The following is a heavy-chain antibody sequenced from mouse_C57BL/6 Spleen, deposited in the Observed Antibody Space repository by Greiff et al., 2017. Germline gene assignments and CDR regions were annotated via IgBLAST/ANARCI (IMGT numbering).Heavy chain of an antibody. J-gene: IGHJ3*01. V-gene: IGHV1-85*01. CDR3: AREDWTVVASFAY. D-gene: IGHD1-1*01. Sequence: VQLQQSGPELVKPGASVKLSCKASGYTFTSYDINWVKQRPGQGLEWIGWIYPRDGSTTYNEKFKGKATLTVDTSSSTAYMELHSLTSEDSAVYFCAREDWTVVASFAYWGQGTLVTVSA. CDR2: IYPRDGST. CDR1: GYTFTSYD.